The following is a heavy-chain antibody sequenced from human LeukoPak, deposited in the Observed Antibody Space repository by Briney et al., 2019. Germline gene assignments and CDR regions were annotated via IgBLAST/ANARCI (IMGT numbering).Heavy chain of an antibody. J-gene: IGHJ6*02. Sequence: GGSLRLSCAASGFTFSSYGMHWVRQAPGKGLEWVAVISYDGSNKYYADSVKGRFTISRDNSKNTLYLQMNSLRAEDTAVYYCARGLAVAGTYYYYGMDVWGQGTTVTVSS. D-gene: IGHD6-19*01. CDR2: ISYDGSNK. CDR3: ARGLAVAGTYYYYGMDV. CDR1: GFTFSSYG. V-gene: IGHV3-30*03.